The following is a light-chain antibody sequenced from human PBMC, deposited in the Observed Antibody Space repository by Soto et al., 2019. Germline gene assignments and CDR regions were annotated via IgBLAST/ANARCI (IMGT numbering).Light chain of an antibody. Sequence: DIQMTQSPSSLSASVGDRVTITCRASQSISNFLNWYQQRPGKAPNLLIHAASTLQSGVPSRFSGSGSGTDFTLTISSLQPEDFATYYCQHSYSTPPVTFGQGTRLDIK. CDR1: QSISNF. CDR2: AAS. CDR3: QHSYSTPPVT. V-gene: IGKV1-39*01. J-gene: IGKJ5*01.